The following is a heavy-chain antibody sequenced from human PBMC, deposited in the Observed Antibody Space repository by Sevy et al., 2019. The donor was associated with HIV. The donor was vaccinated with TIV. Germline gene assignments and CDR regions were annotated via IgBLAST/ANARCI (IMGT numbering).Heavy chain of an antibody. V-gene: IGHV3-30*02. CDR3: AKGLGMVQGALLSDDI. D-gene: IGHD3-10*01. Sequence: GGSLRLSCAASGFTFRSYGMHWVRQAPGKGLEWVAFIRYDGSTKYYADSVKGRFTISRYNSKSTLYLQMNSLRGDDTSLYYCAKGLGMVQGALLSDDIWGQGTMVTVSS. CDR1: GFTFRSYG. J-gene: IGHJ3*02. CDR2: IRYDGSTK.